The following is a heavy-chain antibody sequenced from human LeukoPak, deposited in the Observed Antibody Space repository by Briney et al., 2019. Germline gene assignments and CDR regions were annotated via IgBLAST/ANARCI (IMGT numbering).Heavy chain of an antibody. J-gene: IGHJ6*02. V-gene: IGHV4-59*01. D-gene: IGHD6-13*01. CDR3: ARGSSSYYYYGMDV. CDR1: GGSISSYY. CDR2: IYYSGST. Sequence: PSETLSLTCTVFGGSISSYYWSWIRQPPGKGLEWIGYIYYSGSTNYNPSLKSRVTISVDTSKNQFSLKLSSVTAADTAVYYCARGSSSYYYYGMDVWGQGTTVTVSS.